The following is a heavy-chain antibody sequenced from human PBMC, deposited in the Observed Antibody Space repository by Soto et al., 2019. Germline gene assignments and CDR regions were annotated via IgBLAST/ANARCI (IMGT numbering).Heavy chain of an antibody. CDR1: GFKFRSYW. V-gene: IGHV3-30-3*01. J-gene: IGHJ4*02. Sequence: GGSLRLSCAASGFKFRSYWMQWVRQAPGKGLEWVAVISYDGSNKYYADSVKGRFTISRDNSKNTLYLQMNSLRAEDTAVYYCARAVAPRRITMVRGVNLEFDYWGQGTLVTVSS. CDR2: ISYDGSNK. CDR3: ARAVAPRRITMVRGVNLEFDY. D-gene: IGHD3-10*01.